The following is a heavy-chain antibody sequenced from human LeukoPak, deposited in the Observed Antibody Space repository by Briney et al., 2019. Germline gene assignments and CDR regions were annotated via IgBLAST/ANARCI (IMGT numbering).Heavy chain of an antibody. D-gene: IGHD3-22*01. Sequence: PGGSLRLSCAASGFTFSSYAMHWVRQAPGKGLEWVAVISYDGSNKYYADSVKGRFTISRDNSKNTLYLQMNSLRAEDTAVYYCARGSAYYYDSSGYPGALVYWGQGTLVTVSS. CDR2: ISYDGSNK. CDR3: ARGSAYYYDSSGYPGALVY. V-gene: IGHV3-30*04. CDR1: GFTFSSYA. J-gene: IGHJ4*02.